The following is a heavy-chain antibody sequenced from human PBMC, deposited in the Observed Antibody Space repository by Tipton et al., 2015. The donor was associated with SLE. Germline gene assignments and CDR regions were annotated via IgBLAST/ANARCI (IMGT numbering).Heavy chain of an antibody. V-gene: IGHV4-59*01. J-gene: IGHJ4*02. D-gene: IGHD1-26*01. Sequence: TLSLTCTVSGGSISSYYWSWIRQPPGKGLEWIGYIYYSGSTNYNPSLKSRVTISVDTSKNQFSLKLSSVTAADTAVYYCGRGGGGSYYVKDYWGQGTLVTVSS. CDR3: GRGGGGSYYVKDY. CDR2: IYYSGST. CDR1: GGSISSYY.